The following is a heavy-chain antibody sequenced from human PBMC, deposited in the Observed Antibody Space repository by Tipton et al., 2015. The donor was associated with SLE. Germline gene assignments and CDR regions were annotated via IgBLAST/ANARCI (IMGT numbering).Heavy chain of an antibody. J-gene: IGHJ4*02. CDR3: AREEPYYFDY. Sequence: SLRLSCAASGFTFSSYGMHWVRQAPGKGLEWVAFIRYDGSNKYYADSVKGRFTISRDSSKNTLYLQMNSLRAEDTAVYYCAREEPYYFDYWGQGTLVTVSS. CDR2: IRYDGSNK. CDR1: GFTFSSYG. V-gene: IGHV3-30*02. D-gene: IGHD1-26*01.